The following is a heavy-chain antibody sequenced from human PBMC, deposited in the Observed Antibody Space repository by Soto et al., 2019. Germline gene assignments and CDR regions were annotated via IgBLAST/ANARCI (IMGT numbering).Heavy chain of an antibody. CDR1: VYTFTSYN. CDR2: ISAYNGNT. J-gene: IGHJ4*02. Sequence: ASVKVSCKASVYTFTSYNMHWVRQAPGQGLEWMGWISAYNGNTNYAQKLQGRVTMTTDTSTSTAYMELRSLRSDDTAVYYCAREYSGSYFDYWGQGTLVTVSS. D-gene: IGHD1-26*01. CDR3: AREYSGSYFDY. V-gene: IGHV1-18*04.